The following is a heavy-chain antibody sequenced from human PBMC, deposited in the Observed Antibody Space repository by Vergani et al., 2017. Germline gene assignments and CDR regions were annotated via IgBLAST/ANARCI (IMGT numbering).Heavy chain of an antibody. J-gene: IGHJ5*02. CDR3: AGQILSYDYRPDWFDP. Sequence: QLQLQDSGPGLLKLSETLSLTCTVSGGPIRSSSYYWGCIRQPRGKGLEGMGCIYYSGTPDYNPSLTSRVTISVDTSKNQFSLKLSSVTAADTAVYYCAGQILSYDYRPDWFDPWGQGTLVTVSS. V-gene: IGHV4-39*01. CDR1: GGPIRSSSYY. D-gene: IGHD4-11*01. CDR2: IYYSGTP.